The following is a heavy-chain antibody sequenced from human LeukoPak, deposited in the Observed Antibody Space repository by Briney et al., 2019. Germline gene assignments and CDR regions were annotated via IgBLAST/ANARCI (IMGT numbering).Heavy chain of an antibody. J-gene: IGHJ5*02. CDR3: ARDRGYYDSSGYLT. CDR2: ISSSSSYI. CDR1: GFTFSSYS. Sequence: GGSLRLSCAASGFTFSSYSMNWVRQAPRKGLEWVSSISSSSSYIYYADSVKGRFTISRDNAKNSLYLQMNSLRAEDTAVYYCARDRGYYDSSGYLTWGQGTLVTVSS. D-gene: IGHD3-22*01. V-gene: IGHV3-21*01.